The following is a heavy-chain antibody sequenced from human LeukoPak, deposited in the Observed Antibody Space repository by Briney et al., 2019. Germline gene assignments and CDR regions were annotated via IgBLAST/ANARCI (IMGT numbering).Heavy chain of an antibody. CDR1: GFIFNNYA. Sequence: GGSLRLSCAGSGFIFNNYAMHWVRQPPGKGLEWVSGISWNSGSIDYADSVKGRFTISRDNAKNSLYLQMISLRVEDTAFYYCAKDNRRHYTSGPSPDSLHWGQGALVTVSS. V-gene: IGHV3-9*01. CDR3: AKDNRRHYTSGPSPDSLH. J-gene: IGHJ4*02. D-gene: IGHD6-19*01. CDR2: ISWNSGSI.